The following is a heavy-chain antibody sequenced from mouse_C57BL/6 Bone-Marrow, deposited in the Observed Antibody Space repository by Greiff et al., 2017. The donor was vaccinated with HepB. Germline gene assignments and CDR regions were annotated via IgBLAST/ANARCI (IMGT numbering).Heavy chain of an antibody. CDR3: ARFYYDPYYYAMDY. CDR1: GYTFTSYW. Sequence: QVQLKQPGAELVMPGASVKLSCKASGYTFTSYWMHWVKQRPGQGLEWIGEIDPSDSYTNYNQKFKGKSTLTVDKSSSTAYMQLSSLTSEDFAVYYCARFYYDPYYYAMDYWGQGTSVTVSS. V-gene: IGHV1-69*01. J-gene: IGHJ4*01. CDR2: IDPSDSYT. D-gene: IGHD2-4*01.